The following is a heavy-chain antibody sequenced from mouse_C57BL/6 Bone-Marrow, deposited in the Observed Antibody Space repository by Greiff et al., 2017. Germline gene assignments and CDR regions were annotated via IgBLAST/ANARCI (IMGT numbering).Heavy chain of an antibody. CDR1: GYTFTGYW. V-gene: IGHV1-9*01. Sequence: QVKLQQSGAELMKPGASVKLSCKATGYTFTGYWIEWVKQRPGHGLEWIGEILPGSGSTNYNEKLKGKATFSADTSSSTAYMQLSSLTTEDSASYYCARGRLPYWGQGTLVTVSA. J-gene: IGHJ3*01. D-gene: IGHD1-2*01. CDR3: ARGRLPY. CDR2: ILPGSGST.